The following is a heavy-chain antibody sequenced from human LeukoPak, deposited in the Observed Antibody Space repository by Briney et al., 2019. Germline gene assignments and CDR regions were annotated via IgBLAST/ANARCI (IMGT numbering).Heavy chain of an antibody. CDR2: IHYSGTT. CDR3: ARRRISSSPMVRGVISNDLDV. Sequence: SQTLSLTCTVSGGSISSSGYYWSWIRQHPGKGLEWIGYIHYSGTTYYNPSLKSRVTISVDTSKIQFSLKLSSVTAADTAVYYCARRRISSSPMVRGVISNDLDVWGQGTTVTVSS. J-gene: IGHJ6*02. CDR1: GGSISSSGYY. D-gene: IGHD3-10*01. V-gene: IGHV4-30-4*01.